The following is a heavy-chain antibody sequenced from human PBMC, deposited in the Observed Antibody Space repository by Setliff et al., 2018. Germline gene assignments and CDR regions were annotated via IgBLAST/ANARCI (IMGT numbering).Heavy chain of an antibody. Sequence: GGSLRLSCAVSGFTFSIFAMHWVRQTPGKGLEWVAVISHDGNSEYYGDSVKGRFTISRDNSKNSVYLQMNSLRAEDTAVYYCATAYNGDAFDIWGRGTMVTV. V-gene: IGHV3-30-3*01. CDR1: GFTFSIFA. CDR3: ATAYNGDAFDI. D-gene: IGHD1-1*01. CDR2: ISHDGNSE. J-gene: IGHJ3*02.